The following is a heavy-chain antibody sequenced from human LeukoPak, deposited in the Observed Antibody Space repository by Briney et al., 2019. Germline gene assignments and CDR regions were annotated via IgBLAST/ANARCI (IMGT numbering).Heavy chain of an antibody. J-gene: IGHJ3*02. Sequence: GGSPRLSCAASGFTFSAYSMNWVRQAPGKGLDWVSYISSGSFTIYYADSVKGRFTISRDNAKNSLYLEMNSLRDEDTAVYYCARSVIAVAGYDAFDIWGQGTVVTVSS. V-gene: IGHV3-48*02. CDR3: ARSVIAVAGYDAFDI. CDR1: GFTFSAYS. D-gene: IGHD6-19*01. CDR2: ISSGSFTI.